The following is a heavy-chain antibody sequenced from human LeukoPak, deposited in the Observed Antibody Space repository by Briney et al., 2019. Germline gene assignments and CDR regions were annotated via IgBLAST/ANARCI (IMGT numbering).Heavy chain of an antibody. Sequence: GASVKVSCKASGYTFTGYYMHWVRQAPGQGLEWMGWINPNSGGTNYAQKFQGRVTMTRDTSISTAYMELSRLRSDDTAVYYCARDHSIAVAGTFDYWGQGTLVTVSS. CDR3: ARDHSIAVAGTFDY. V-gene: IGHV1-2*02. CDR1: GYTFTGYY. J-gene: IGHJ4*02. CDR2: INPNSGGT. D-gene: IGHD6-19*01.